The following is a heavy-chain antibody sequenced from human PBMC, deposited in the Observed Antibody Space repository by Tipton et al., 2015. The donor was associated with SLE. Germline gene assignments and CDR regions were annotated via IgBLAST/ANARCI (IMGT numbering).Heavy chain of an antibody. J-gene: IGHJ6*03. D-gene: IGHD2-15*01. CDR2: IYYSGST. CDR1: GGSISSYY. Sequence: TLSLTCTVSGGSISSYYWSWIRQPPGKGLEWIGYIYYSGSTNYNPSLKSRVTILVDTSKKQFSLKLSSVTAADTAVYYCARVHCSGGSCYSNYYYMDVWGKGTTVTVSS. CDR3: ARVHCSGGSCYSNYYYMDV. V-gene: IGHV4-59*01.